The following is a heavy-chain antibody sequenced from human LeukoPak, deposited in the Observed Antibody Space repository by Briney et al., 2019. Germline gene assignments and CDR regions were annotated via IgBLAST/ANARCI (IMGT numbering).Heavy chain of an antibody. D-gene: IGHD3-16*01. CDR2: ISGSGGST. J-gene: IGHJ4*02. Sequence: PGGSLRLSCAPSGFTFSSYAMSWVRQAPGKGLECVSAISGSGGSTYYADSVKGRFTISRDNSRDTLYLQMNSVRAEDTAVYYCAKGYYDYVWGSYYFDYWGQGTLVTVSS. CDR3: AKGYYDYVWGSYYFDY. CDR1: GFTFSSYA. V-gene: IGHV3-23*01.